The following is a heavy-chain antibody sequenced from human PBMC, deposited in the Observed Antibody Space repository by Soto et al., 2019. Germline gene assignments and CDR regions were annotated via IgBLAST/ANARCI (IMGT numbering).Heavy chain of an antibody. CDR1: RFTFSGYW. V-gene: IGHV3-7*01. Sequence: EVQLVESGGGLVQPGGSLRLSCAAPRFTFSGYWINWVRQAPGKGLEWVANIKQDGGEKYYVDSVKGRFTISRDNAKNSLYLQMNSVRAEDTAVYYCARDRWWLVHWGQGTLVTVSS. J-gene: IGHJ4*02. CDR3: ARDRWWLVH. D-gene: IGHD6-19*01. CDR2: IKQDGGEK.